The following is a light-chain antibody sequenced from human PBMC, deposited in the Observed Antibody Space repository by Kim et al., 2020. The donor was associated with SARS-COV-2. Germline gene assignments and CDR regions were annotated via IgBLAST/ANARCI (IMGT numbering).Light chain of an antibody. V-gene: IGLV2-23*02. CDR3: CSYAGSSTLV. J-gene: IGLJ3*02. Sequence: GQSNTIDCTGTSSDVGSYNIVSWYQQQPGKAPKLMSYEVSKRPSGVSNRVSGSKSGNTASLTISGLQAEDEADYYCCSYAGSSTLVFGGGTQLTVL. CDR1: SSDVGSYNI. CDR2: EVS.